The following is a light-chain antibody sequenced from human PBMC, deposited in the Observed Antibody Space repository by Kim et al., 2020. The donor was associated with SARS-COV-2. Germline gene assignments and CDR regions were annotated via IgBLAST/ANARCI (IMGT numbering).Light chain of an antibody. CDR1: TSDVGGYNY. CDR3: NSYTTSSTRV. Sequence: GQSIAISCTATTSDVGGYNYVSWYQRHPGKAPKLIIYGVNNRPSGVSDRFSGSKSGSTASLTISGLQAEDEAYYYCNSYTTSSTRVFGGGTQLTVL. J-gene: IGLJ3*02. V-gene: IGLV2-14*03. CDR2: GVN.